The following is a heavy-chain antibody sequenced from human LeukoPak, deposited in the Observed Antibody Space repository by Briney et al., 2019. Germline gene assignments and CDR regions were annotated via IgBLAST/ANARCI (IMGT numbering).Heavy chain of an antibody. CDR1: GGSISTGNG. D-gene: IGHD3-3*01. Sequence: SETLSLTCAVSGGSISTGNGWSWVRQSPDKGLEWIGEIYHSGRSNYNPSLKSRVTISVDTSKNQFSLKLSSVTAADTAVYYCARDLVRFLEGLWVDAFDIWGQGTMVTVSS. J-gene: IGHJ3*02. CDR3: ARDLVRFLEGLWVDAFDI. CDR2: IYHSGRS. V-gene: IGHV4-4*02.